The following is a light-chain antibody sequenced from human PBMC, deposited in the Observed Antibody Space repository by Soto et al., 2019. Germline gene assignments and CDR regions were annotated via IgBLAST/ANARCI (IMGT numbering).Light chain of an antibody. CDR1: QSVSSSY. CDR3: QQYDTSPWT. J-gene: IGKJ1*01. Sequence: EIVLTQSPGTLSLSPGDRATLSCRASQSVSSSYLAWYQHKPGQAPRLLIYGASSRAPGIPDRFSGSGSGTDFTLTISRLEPEDFEVYYCQQYDTSPWTFGQGTKVEIK. V-gene: IGKV3-20*01. CDR2: GAS.